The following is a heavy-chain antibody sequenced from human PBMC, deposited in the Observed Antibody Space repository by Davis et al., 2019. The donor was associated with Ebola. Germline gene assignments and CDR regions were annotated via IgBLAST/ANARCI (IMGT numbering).Heavy chain of an antibody. D-gene: IGHD1/OR15-1a*01. V-gene: IGHV3-53*01. CDR3: VTENWYRFES. CDR2: IYRDGRT. CDR1: DFIVSDKY. Sequence: GESLKISCAASDFIVSDKYMSWVRQAPGKGLEWVSVIYRDGRTYHADSVKGRFTISRDNSKNTVYLQMNSLRAEDTAVYYCVTENWYRFESWGQGTLVTVSS. J-gene: IGHJ4*02.